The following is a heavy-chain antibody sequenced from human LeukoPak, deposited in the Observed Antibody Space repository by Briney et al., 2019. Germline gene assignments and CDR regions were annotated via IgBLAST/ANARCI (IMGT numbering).Heavy chain of an antibody. Sequence: RASVKVSCKASVYSFTGTYIHWVRQAPGQGLGWMGWINTKSGGTKSAQNFKSTVTTTTDTSISTAYMELSSLTADATAMYYFVRDSVGQGFDLWGQGTRVTVS. V-gene: IGHV1-2*02. CDR1: VYSFTGTY. CDR3: VRDSVGQGFDL. J-gene: IGHJ3*01. CDR2: INTKSGGT.